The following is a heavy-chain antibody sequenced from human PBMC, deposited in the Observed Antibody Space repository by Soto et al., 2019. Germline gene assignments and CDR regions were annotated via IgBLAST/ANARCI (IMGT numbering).Heavy chain of an antibody. CDR3: ARAGVVINRYAFDI. V-gene: IGHV3-48*01. CDR1: GFTFSSYS. J-gene: IGHJ3*02. Sequence: GGSLRLSCAASGFTFSSYSMNWVRQAPGKGLEWVSYISSSSSTIYYADSVKGRFTISRDNAKNSLYLQMNSLRAEDTAVYYCARAGVVINRYAFDIWGQGTMVTVS. D-gene: IGHD3-3*01. CDR2: ISSSSSTI.